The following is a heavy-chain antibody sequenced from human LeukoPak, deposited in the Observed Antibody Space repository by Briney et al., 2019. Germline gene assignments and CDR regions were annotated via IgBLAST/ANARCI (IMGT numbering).Heavy chain of an antibody. V-gene: IGHV4-59*01. J-gene: IGHJ4*02. CDR3: ARVTPPYLKFDY. CDR2: IYYSGST. Sequence: SETLSLTCTVSGGSISSYYWSWIRQPPGKGLEWIGYIYYSGSTNYNPSLKSRVTISADTSKNQFSLKLSSVTAADTAVYYCARVTPPYLKFDYWGQGTLVTVSS. CDR1: GGSISSYY.